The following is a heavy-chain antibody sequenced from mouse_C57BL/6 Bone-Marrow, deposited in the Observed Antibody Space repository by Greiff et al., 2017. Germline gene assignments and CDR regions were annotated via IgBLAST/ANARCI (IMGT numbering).Heavy chain of an antibody. CDR2: IDPENGDT. D-gene: IGHD4-1*01. Sequence: VLLQQSGAELVRPGASVKLSCTASGFNIKDDYMHWVKQRPEQGLEWIGWIDPENGDTEYASKFQGKATITADTSSNTAYLQLSSLTSEDTAVYYCTAGQDGDWDGYLDYWGQGTTVTVAS. CDR1: GFNIKDDY. J-gene: IGHJ2*01. V-gene: IGHV14-4*01. CDR3: TAGQDGDWDGYLDY.